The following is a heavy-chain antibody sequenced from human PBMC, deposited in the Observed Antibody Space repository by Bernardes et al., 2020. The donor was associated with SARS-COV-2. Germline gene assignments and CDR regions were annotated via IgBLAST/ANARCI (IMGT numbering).Heavy chain of an antibody. V-gene: IGHV2-5*02. Sequence: GPTPVKPTQTLTLTCTFSGFSLSTAGVGVAWIRQPPGKALEWLALIYWDDDQRDSPSLRSRHTIPKDTPKSQVVLNMTNMDAVDRATDNDAHRASFDDDDDFYCSRLDCWGQGPLVTVAP. CDR2: IYWDDDQ. CDR1: GFSLSTAGVG. J-gene: IGHJ4*02. D-gene: IGHD3-3*01. CDR3: AHRASFDDDDDFYCSRLDC.